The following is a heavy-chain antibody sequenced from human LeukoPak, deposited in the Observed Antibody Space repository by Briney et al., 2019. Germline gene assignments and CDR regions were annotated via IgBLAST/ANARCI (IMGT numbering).Heavy chain of an antibody. Sequence: PSETLSLTCTVSGGSISSHYWSWIRQPPGKGLEWIGCVYYSGSTNYNPSLKSRVTISVDTSKNQFSLDLSSVTAADTAVYYRARGGSSGWYGIDYWGQGTLVTVSS. V-gene: IGHV4-59*11. CDR2: VYYSGST. J-gene: IGHJ4*02. CDR3: ARGGSSGWYGIDY. D-gene: IGHD6-19*01. CDR1: GGSISSHY.